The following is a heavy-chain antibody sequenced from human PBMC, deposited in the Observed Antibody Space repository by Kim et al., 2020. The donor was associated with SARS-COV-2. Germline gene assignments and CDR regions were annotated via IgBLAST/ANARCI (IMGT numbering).Heavy chain of an antibody. Sequence: ASVKVSCKASGYTFTSYAMHWVRQAPGQRLEWMGWINAGNGNTKYSQKFQGRVTITRDTSASTAYMELSSLRSEDTAVYYCARAPKGCSSTSCYCSDWGQGTLVTVSS. CDR2: INAGNGNT. CDR3: ARAPKGCSSTSCYCSD. CDR1: GYTFTSYA. J-gene: IGHJ4*02. V-gene: IGHV1-3*01. D-gene: IGHD2-2*01.